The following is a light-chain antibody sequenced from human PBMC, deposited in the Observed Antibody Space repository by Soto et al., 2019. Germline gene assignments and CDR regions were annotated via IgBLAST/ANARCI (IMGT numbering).Light chain of an antibody. V-gene: IGKV1-27*01. Sequence: DIQMTQSPSSLSASVADRVTITCRASRDIGSYLAWYQQKPGKVPKLLIYGASTLQSGVPSRFSGSASGTDFSLTINSLQPEDVATYYCQSYNSAPLTFGGGTKVEIK. J-gene: IGKJ4*01. CDR1: RDIGSY. CDR3: QSYNSAPLT. CDR2: GAS.